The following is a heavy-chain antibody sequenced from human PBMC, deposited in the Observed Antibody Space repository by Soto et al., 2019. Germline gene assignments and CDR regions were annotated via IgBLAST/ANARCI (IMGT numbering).Heavy chain of an antibody. Sequence: GGXLRLSCAASGFTFTRYSMNWVRQAPGKGLEWVSSISSTTNYIYYGDSMKGRFTISRDNAKNSLYLEMNSLRAEDTAVYYCARESEDLTSNFDYWGQGTLVTVS. D-gene: IGHD2-21*01. CDR3: ARESEDLTSNFDY. CDR2: ISSTTNYI. CDR1: GFTFTRYS. V-gene: IGHV3-21*06. J-gene: IGHJ4*02.